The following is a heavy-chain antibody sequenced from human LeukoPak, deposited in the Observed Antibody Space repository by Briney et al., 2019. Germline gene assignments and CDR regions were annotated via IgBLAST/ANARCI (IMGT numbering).Heavy chain of an antibody. Sequence: GGSLRLSCAASGFTFSSYPMHWVRQAPGKGLEWVAVISYDGNNKYYADSVKGRFTISRDNSKNTLYLQMNSLRADDTALYYCAKGPKPGAISMVRGVRSSYYYMDVWGKGTTVTISS. V-gene: IGHV3-30*04. CDR3: AKGPKPGAISMVRGVRSSYYYMDV. CDR1: GFTFSSYP. D-gene: IGHD3-10*01. CDR2: ISYDGNNK. J-gene: IGHJ6*03.